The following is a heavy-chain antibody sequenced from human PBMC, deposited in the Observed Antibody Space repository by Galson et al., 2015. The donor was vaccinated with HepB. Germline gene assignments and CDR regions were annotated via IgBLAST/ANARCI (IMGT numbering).Heavy chain of an antibody. CDR2: MNPNSGNT. Sequence: SVKVSCKASGYTFTRYDINWVRQATGQGLEWMGWMNPNSGNTGYAQKFQGRVTMTRNTSISTAYMELSSLRSEDTAVYYCARDGAARGDYYYMDVWGKGTTVTVSS. V-gene: IGHV1-8*01. D-gene: IGHD6-6*01. CDR1: GYTFTRYD. CDR3: ARDGAARGDYYYMDV. J-gene: IGHJ6*03.